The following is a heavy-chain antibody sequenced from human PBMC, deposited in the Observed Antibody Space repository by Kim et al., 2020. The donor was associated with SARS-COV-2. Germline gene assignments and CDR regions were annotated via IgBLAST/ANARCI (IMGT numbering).Heavy chain of an antibody. V-gene: IGHV3-13*01. D-gene: IGHD6-19*01. J-gene: IGHJ6*02. Sequence: SGKGRFTISRENAKNSLYLQMNSLRAGDTAVYYCARGQYSSGWPAYGMDVWGQGTTVTVSS. CDR3: ARGQYSSGWPAYGMDV.